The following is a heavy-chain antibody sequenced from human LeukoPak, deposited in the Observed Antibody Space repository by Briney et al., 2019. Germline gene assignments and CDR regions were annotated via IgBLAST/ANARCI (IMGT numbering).Heavy chain of an antibody. CDR1: GGSFSGYY. CDR2: INHSGGT. V-gene: IGHV4-34*01. D-gene: IGHD3-22*01. CDR3: ARVTGYMIEDYFDY. J-gene: IGHJ4*02. Sequence: SETLSLTCAVYGGSFSGYYWSWIRQPPGKGLEWIGEINHSGGTYYNPSLKSRVTISVDTSKNQFSLKLSSVTAADTAVYYCARVTGYMIEDYFDYWGQGTLVTVSS.